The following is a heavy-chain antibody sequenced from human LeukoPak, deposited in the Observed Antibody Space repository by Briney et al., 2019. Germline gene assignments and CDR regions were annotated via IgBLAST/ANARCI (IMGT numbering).Heavy chain of an antibody. J-gene: IGHJ6*03. V-gene: IGHV4-34*01. CDR1: GGSFSGYY. CDR2: INHSGST. D-gene: IGHD2-21*02. Sequence: SETLSLTCAVYGGSFSGYYWSWIRQPPGKGLEWIGEINHSGSTNYNPSLKSRVTISVDTSKNQFSLKLSSVTAADTALYYCARGSDSQSYYYMDVWGNGTTVTVSS. CDR3: ARGSDSQSYYYMDV.